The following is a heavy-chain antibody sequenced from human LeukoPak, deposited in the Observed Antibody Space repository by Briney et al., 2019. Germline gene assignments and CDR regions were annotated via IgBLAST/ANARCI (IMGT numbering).Heavy chain of an antibody. CDR1: GDTFTSYA. Sequence: ASGKGSCKASGDTFTSYAMNWGRQAPGQGLEWRGGINTNTGNPTYAQGFTGRVVCSLDTSVSTAYLQSSSLKAEHTAVYYCAREVAIGRAPMEGLLHWGQGTLVPVSS. CDR2: INTNTGNP. J-gene: IGHJ4*02. V-gene: IGHV7-4-1*02. D-gene: IGHD3-3*01. CDR3: AREVAIGRAPMEGLLH.